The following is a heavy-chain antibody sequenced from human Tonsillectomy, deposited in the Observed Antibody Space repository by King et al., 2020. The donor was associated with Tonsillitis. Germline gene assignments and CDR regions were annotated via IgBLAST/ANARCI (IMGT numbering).Heavy chain of an antibody. V-gene: IGHV4-38-2*01. CDR3: ARAGGGVIDY. CDR2: IYHSGST. J-gene: IGHJ4*02. Sequence: VQLQESGPGLVKPSETLSLTCAVSGSSISSDYYWGWIRQPPGKGLEWIGSIYHSGSTYYNPSLKSRVTRSVDTSKKQFSLKLSSVTAADTAVYYCARAGGGVIDYWGQGTLVTVSS. D-gene: IGHD3-16*01. CDR1: GSSISSDYY.